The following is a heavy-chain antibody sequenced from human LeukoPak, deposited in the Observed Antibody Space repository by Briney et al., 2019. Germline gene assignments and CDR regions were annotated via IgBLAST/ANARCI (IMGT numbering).Heavy chain of an antibody. CDR2: INHSGGT. Sequence: SETLSLTCAVYGGSFSGYYWSWIRQPPGRGLEWVGEINHSGGTNYNPSLKSRVTISVDTSKNQFSLKLSSLTAADTAVYYCARRMGGYDSGGTHYCYMDVWGKGTTVSVSS. J-gene: IGHJ6*03. CDR3: ARRMGGYDSGGTHYCYMDV. V-gene: IGHV4-34*01. CDR1: GGSFSGYY. D-gene: IGHD5-12*01.